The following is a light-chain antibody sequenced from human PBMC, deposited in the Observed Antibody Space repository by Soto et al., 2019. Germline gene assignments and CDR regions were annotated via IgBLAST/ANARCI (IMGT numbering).Light chain of an antibody. J-gene: IGLJ1*01. CDR3: AAWDDTLKGV. Sequence: QSVLTQPASVSGSPGQSITISCTGSGRDIGAYNYVSWYQQHPGKAPKLIIYEVENRPSGVSNRFSASKSAFTASLTISGLQAEDEADYYCAAWDDTLKGVFGTGTKVTVL. CDR1: GRDIGAYNY. V-gene: IGLV2-14*01. CDR2: EVE.